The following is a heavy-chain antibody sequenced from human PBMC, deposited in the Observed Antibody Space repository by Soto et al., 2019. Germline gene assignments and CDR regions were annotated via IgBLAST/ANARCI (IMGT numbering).Heavy chain of an antibody. CDR2: INHSGST. D-gene: IGHD2-2*01. J-gene: IGHJ4*02. CDR1: GGSFSGYY. CDR3: ARGIVVVPAAPVGGYYGY. Sequence: SETLSHTCGDYGGSFSGYYWSWLRQPPGQELEWIGEINHSGSTNYNPSLKSRFTISVDTSKNQFSLKLSSVTAADTAVYYCARGIVVVPAAPVGGYYGYWGQGTLVTVSS. V-gene: IGHV4-34*01.